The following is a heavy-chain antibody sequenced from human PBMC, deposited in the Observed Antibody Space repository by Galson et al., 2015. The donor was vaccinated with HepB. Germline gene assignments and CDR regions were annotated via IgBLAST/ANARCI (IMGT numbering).Heavy chain of an antibody. CDR3: ARHVIDIVTDSSRYFDY. CDR2: IYYSGST. Sequence: TLSLTCTVSGGSTSNYYWSWIRQPPGKGLEWIGYIYYSGSTKYNPSLKSRVTISVDTSKNQFSLKLSSVTAADTAVYYCARHVIDIVTDSSRYFDYWGQGTLVTVSS. D-gene: IGHD3-9*01. J-gene: IGHJ4*02. CDR1: GGSTSNYY. V-gene: IGHV4-59*08.